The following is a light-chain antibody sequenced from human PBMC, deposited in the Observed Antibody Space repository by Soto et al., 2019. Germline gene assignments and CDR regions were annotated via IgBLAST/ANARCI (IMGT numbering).Light chain of an antibody. V-gene: IGKV3-15*01. CDR3: QQYNNWPPYT. J-gene: IGKJ2*01. CDR2: GAS. CDR1: QSVSSN. Sequence: EIVMTQSPATLSVSPGERATLSCRASQSVSSNLAWYQPKPGQAPRLLIYGASTRATGIPARFSGSGSGTEFTLTISSLQSEDFAVYYCQQYNNWPPYTFGHGTKLEIK.